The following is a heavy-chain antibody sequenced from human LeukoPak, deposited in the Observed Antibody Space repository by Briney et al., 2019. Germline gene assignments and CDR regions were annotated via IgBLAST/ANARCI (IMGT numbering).Heavy chain of an antibody. V-gene: IGHV3-48*02. CDR3: ARNLDS. CDR1: GFTFSTYN. CDR2: IGTSSGAI. J-gene: IGHJ5*01. Sequence: GGSLRLSCSASGFTFSTYNMNRVRQAPGKGLEWVSFIGTSSGAIYYADSVKGRFTISRDNAKKSLYLQMNSLRDEDTAVYYCARNLDSWGQGALVTVSS.